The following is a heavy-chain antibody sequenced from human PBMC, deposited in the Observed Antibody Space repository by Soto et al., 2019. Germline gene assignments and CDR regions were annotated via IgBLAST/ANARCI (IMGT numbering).Heavy chain of an antibody. D-gene: IGHD2-2*02. J-gene: IGHJ4*02. CDR1: GGSITTGGSY. CDR3: ARARFQVLYGKPYFDS. Sequence: SETLSLTCTVSGGSITTGGSYWSWIRQHPGKGLEWIGNIYHSGNTYYNPSLKSRLTISVDTSKNHFSLMVDSVTAADTAVYYCARARFQVLYGKPYFDSWGQGTLGTVS. V-gene: IGHV4-31*03. CDR2: IYHSGNT.